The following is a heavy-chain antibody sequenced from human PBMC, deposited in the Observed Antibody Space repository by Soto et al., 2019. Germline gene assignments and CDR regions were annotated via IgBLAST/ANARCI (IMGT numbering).Heavy chain of an antibody. CDR1: GFTFSSYS. V-gene: IGHV3-21*01. CDR3: ARDSRPHSWFDP. Sequence: EVQLVESGGGLVKPGGSLRLSCAASGFTFSSYSMNWVRQAPGKGLEWVSSISSSSSYIYYADSVKGRFTISRDNANNSLYLQMNSLRAEDTAVYYCARDSRPHSWFDPWGQGTLVTVSS. CDR2: ISSSSSYI. J-gene: IGHJ5*02.